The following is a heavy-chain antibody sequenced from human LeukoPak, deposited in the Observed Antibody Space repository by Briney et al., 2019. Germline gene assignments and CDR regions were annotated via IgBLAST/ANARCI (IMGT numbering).Heavy chain of an antibody. J-gene: IGHJ4*02. CDR2: ISAYNGNT. Sequence: ASVKVSCKASGYTFTSYGISWVRQAPGQGLEWMGWISAYNGNTNYAQKLQGRVTMTTDTSTSTAYMELRSLRSDDTAVYYRAIRTTGTTFDYWGQGTLVTVSS. CDR1: GYTFTSYG. D-gene: IGHD1-1*01. CDR3: AIRTTGTTFDY. V-gene: IGHV1-18*04.